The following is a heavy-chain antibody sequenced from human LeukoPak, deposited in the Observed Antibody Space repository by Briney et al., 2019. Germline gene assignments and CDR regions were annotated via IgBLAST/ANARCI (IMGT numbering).Heavy chain of an antibody. J-gene: IGHJ4*02. CDR2: ITSSGGST. Sequence: GGSLRLSCSASGFTFSYYAMHWVRQAPGKGLEYVSGITSSGGSTYYTDSVKGRFTISRDNSNNTLYLQMSSLRAEDTAVYYCVKGDYSGYTFPAFDYWGQGTLVSVSS. CDR3: VKGDYSGYTFPAFDY. CDR1: GFTFSYYA. D-gene: IGHD5-12*01. V-gene: IGHV3-64D*06.